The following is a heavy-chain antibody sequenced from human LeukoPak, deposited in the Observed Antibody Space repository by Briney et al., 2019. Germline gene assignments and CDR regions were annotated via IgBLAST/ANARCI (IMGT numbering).Heavy chain of an antibody. CDR3: ARLGYCSGGSCWPFDY. Sequence: SETLSLTCTVSGGSISSSSYYWGWIRQPPGKGLEWIGSIYYSGSTYYNPSLKSRVTISVDTSKNQFSLKLSSVTAADTAVYYCARLGYCSGGSCWPFDYRGQGTLVTVSS. V-gene: IGHV4-39*01. CDR1: GGSISSSSYY. CDR2: IYYSGST. D-gene: IGHD2-15*01. J-gene: IGHJ4*02.